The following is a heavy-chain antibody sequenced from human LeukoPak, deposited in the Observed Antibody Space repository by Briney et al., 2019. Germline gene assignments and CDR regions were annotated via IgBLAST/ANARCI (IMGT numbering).Heavy chain of an antibody. CDR3: ATGGQWYSSGWTKGYFDY. CDR2: FDPEDGET. D-gene: IGHD6-19*01. V-gene: IGHV1-24*01. CDR1: GYTLTELS. J-gene: IGHJ4*02. Sequence: ASLKVSCKVSGYTLTELSMHWVRQAPGKGLGWMGGFDPEDGETIYAQKFQGRVTMTEDTSTDTAYKELSSLRSEDTAVYYCATGGQWYSSGWTKGYFDYWGQGTLVTVSS.